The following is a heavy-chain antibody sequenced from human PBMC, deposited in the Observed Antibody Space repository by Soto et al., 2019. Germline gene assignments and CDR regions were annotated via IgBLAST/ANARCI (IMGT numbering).Heavy chain of an antibody. D-gene: IGHD5-12*01. CDR2: IYYSGST. CDR3: AASCVACGGFNYSGMDV. V-gene: IGHV4-31*03. CDR1: GGSISSGGYY. J-gene: IGHJ6*02. Sequence: QVQLQESGPGLVKPSQTLSLTCTVSGGSISSGGYYWSWIRQHPGKGLEWIGYIYYSGSTYYNPSLKSRVTISVDTSKNQFSLKRSSVPAADPAVYYCAASCVACGGFNYSGMDVWGQGTTVTVSS.